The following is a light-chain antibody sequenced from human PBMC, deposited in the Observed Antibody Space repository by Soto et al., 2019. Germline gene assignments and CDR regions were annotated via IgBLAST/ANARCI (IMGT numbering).Light chain of an antibody. CDR2: DVN. J-gene: IGLJ2*01. V-gene: IGLV2-14*03. CDR1: SSEIGAYNF. CDR3: TSWTTSTTMI. Sequence: QWALTQTASGSGSPGQSITISCTGTSSEIGAYNFVSWYQQHPGTAPKLMLYDVNIRPSGVSNRFSGSKSGNTASLTISGLQAEDEADYYCTSWTTSTTMIFGGGTK.